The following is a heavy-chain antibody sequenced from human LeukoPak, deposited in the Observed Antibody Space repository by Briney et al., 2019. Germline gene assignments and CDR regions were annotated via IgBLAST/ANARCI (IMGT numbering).Heavy chain of an antibody. CDR1: GFTFSSYA. D-gene: IGHD5-18*01. CDR2: ISYDGSNK. Sequence: GGSLRLSCAASGFTFSSYAMHWVRQAPGKGLEWVAVISYDGSNKYYADSVKGRFTISRDNSKNTLYLQMNSLRAEDTAVYYCARDGGYSYAYFDYWGQGTLVTVSS. CDR3: ARDGGYSYAYFDY. V-gene: IGHV3-30-3*01. J-gene: IGHJ4*02.